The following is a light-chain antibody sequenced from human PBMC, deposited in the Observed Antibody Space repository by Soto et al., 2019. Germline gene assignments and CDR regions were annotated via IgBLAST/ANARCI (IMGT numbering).Light chain of an antibody. CDR1: QTFSNY. J-gene: IGKJ4*01. V-gene: IGKV1-39*01. CDR2: GAS. Sequence: DVQMTQSPSSLSASVGDRITITCRASQTFSNYLNWYQHKPGRAPKLLIYGASNLQSGVPSRFSGSGSGTDFALTIDSLQPEDLATYYCQQSHTIPLTFGGGTKVEIK. CDR3: QQSHTIPLT.